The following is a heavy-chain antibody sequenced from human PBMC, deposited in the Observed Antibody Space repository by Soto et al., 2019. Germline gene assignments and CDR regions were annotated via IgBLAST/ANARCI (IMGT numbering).Heavy chain of an antibody. V-gene: IGHV1-69*13. CDR3: AREDRDRETGLVPAAIDGMDA. CDR1: GGTFSRYS. CDR2: IIPIFGIA. J-gene: IGHJ6*02. Sequence: SVKVSCKASGGTFSRYSITWVRQAPGHGLEWIGRIIPIFGIASYAQKFQGRVTITADESTSTAYMELSSLRSDDTAVYYCAREDRDRETGLVPAAIDGMDAGGQGTTVTVSS. D-gene: IGHD2-2*01.